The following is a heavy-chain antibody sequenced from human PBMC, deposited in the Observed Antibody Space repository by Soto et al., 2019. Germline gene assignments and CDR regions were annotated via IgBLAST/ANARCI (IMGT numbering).Heavy chain of an antibody. J-gene: IGHJ4*02. CDR1: GYTFSNYG. D-gene: IGHD6-19*01. CDR2: INAGNGNT. Sequence: ASVKVSCKASGYTFSNYGIHWVRQAPGQRLEWMGLINAGNGNTKYSQKFQGRVTMTRDTSTSTVYMELSSLRSEDTAVYYCARAPIAVAEYYFDYWGQGTLVTVSS. CDR3: ARAPIAVAEYYFDY. V-gene: IGHV1-3*01.